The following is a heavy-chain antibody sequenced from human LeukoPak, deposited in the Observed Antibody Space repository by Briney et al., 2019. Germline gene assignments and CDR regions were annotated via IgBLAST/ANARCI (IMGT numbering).Heavy chain of an antibody. D-gene: IGHD1-7*01. J-gene: IGHJ5*02. CDR1: GFTFSNFA. V-gene: IGHV3-23*01. CDR2: IRSGSATT. CDR3: AKGGTGSTDWFDP. Sequence: PGGSLRLSCAASGFTFSNFAMSWVRQAPGKGLEWVSTIRSGSATTYYADSVKGRFTISRDNSKNTLYLQMNSLRAGGTAVYYCAKGGTGSTDWFDPWGQGTLVTVSS.